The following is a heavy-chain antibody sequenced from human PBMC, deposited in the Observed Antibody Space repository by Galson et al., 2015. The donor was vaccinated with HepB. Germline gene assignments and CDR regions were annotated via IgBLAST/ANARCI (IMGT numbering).Heavy chain of an antibody. J-gene: IGHJ4*02. Sequence: SVKVSCKASGYTFTSYDINWVRQATGQGLEWMGWMNPNSGNTGYAQKFQGRVTMTRNTSISTAYMELSSLRSEDTAVYYCASSSLLRPRTGEWVAVDYWGQGTLVTVSS. D-gene: IGHD7-27*01. CDR3: ASSSLLRPRTGEWVAVDY. V-gene: IGHV1-8*01. CDR2: MNPNSGNT. CDR1: GYTFTSYD.